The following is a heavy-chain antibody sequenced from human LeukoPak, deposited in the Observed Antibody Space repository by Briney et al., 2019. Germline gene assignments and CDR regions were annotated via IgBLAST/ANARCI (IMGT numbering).Heavy chain of an antibody. CDR2: IHSGGTT. CDR1: GITVSTNY. J-gene: IGHJ4*02. V-gene: IGHV3-53*05. CDR3: ARVGGFYYFDH. D-gene: IGHD2/OR15-2a*01. Sequence: GGSLRLSCAASGITVSTNYMTWVRQAPGKGLEWVSGIHSGGTTSYVDSVKGRFTISRDNSKNTLYLQMNSLRVEDTAVYFCARVGGFYYFDHWGQGTLVTVSS.